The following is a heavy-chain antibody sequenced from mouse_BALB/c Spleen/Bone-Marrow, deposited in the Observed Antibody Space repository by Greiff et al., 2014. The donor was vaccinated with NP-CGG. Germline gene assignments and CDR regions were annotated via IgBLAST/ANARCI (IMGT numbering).Heavy chain of an antibody. Sequence: VHLVESGPGLVAPSQSLSITCTVSGFSLTSYGVHWVRQPPEKGLEWLGVIWAGGSTNYNSTLMSRLTISKDNSKSQVFLKMNSLQTDDTAMYYCARYYYGFLDYWGQGTTLTVSS. D-gene: IGHD1-2*01. CDR2: IWAGGST. CDR1: GFSLTSYG. V-gene: IGHV2-9*02. J-gene: IGHJ2*01. CDR3: ARYYYGFLDY.